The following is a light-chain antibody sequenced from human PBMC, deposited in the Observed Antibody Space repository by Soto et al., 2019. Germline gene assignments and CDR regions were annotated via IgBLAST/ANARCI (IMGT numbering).Light chain of an antibody. V-gene: IGLV1-51*02. J-gene: IGLJ7*01. CDR2: END. CDR3: GTWDSSLSAVV. CDR1: SSNIENNY. Sequence: QSVLTQPPSVSAAPGQKVTISCSGSSSNIENNYVSWYQKLPGAAPKLLIYENDKRPSGIPDRCSGSKSGTSATLGITGLQTGDEADYYCGTWDSSLSAVVFGGGTQLTVL.